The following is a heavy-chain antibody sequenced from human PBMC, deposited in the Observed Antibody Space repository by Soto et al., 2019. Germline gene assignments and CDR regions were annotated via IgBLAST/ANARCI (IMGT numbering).Heavy chain of an antibody. Sequence: QVQLVQSGAEVKKPGSSVKVSCKASGGTFSSYAISWVRQAPGQGLEWMGGIIPIFGTANYAQKFQGRVTITADESTSTDYMEMSSLRSEDTAVYYCARGKDWSDSSGYWVGVNWCQGTLVTVSS. CDR2: IIPIFGTA. CDR1: GGTFSSYA. D-gene: IGHD3-22*01. J-gene: IGHJ4*02. V-gene: IGHV1-69*12. CDR3: ARGKDWSDSSGYWVGVN.